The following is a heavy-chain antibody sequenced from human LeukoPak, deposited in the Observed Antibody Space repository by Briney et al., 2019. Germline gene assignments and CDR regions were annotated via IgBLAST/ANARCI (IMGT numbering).Heavy chain of an antibody. J-gene: IGHJ4*02. D-gene: IGHD3-3*01. CDR1: GFTFSSHA. CDR2: ITGRSDNK. Sequence: PGDSLRLSCAASGFTFSSHAMTWVRQAPGKGLEWVSTITGRSDNKYYADSVKGRFTISRDNSKNTLYLQMNSLRAEDTAVYYCAKDQRSKRITIFGVVIIPPGDWGQGTLVTVSS. CDR3: AKDQRSKRITIFGVVIIPPGD. V-gene: IGHV3-23*01.